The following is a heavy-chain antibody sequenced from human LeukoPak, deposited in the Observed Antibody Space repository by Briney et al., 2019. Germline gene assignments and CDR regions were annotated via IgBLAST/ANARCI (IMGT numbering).Heavy chain of an antibody. D-gene: IGHD2-2*01. CDR1: GGSISSYY. J-gene: IGHJ6*03. V-gene: IGHV4-4*07. Sequence: SETLSLTCTVSGGSISSYYWSWIRQPAGKGLEWIGRIYTSGSTNYNPSLKSRVTMSVDTSKNQFSLKLSSVTAADTAVYYCARESLGYCSSTSCYAGVDYYYYYMDVWGKGTTVTISS. CDR3: ARESLGYCSSTSCYAGVDYYYYYMDV. CDR2: IYTSGST.